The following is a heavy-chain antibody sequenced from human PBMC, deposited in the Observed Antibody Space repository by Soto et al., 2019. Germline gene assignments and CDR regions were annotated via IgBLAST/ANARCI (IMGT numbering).Heavy chain of an antibody. D-gene: IGHD1-26*01. J-gene: IGHJ4*02. CDR3: ARAWDFRIDY. CDR2: ISYNGRT. CDR1: RGSVSSANNF. Sequence: QVQLQESGPGLVKPSETLSLTCTVSRGSVSSANNFWTWLRQPPGKGLEWIGHISYNGRTIYNPSLTSRVTTSLATSRNQFSLRLTSLTAADTAIYYCARAWDFRIDYWCQGTLVTVSS. V-gene: IGHV4-61*01.